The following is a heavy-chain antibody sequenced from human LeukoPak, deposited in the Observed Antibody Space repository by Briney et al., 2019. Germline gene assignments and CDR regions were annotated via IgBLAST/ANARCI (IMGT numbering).Heavy chain of an antibody. CDR2: IRAYNGNT. V-gene: IGHV1-18*01. Sequence: GASVKGSCKASGYTLTCYGISWVRQAPGQGLEWMGWIRAYNGNTNYAQKLQGRVTMTTDTSTSTAYMELRSLRSDDTAVYYCARAPHAQYCSSTSCHYDYWGQGTLVTVSS. D-gene: IGHD2-2*01. CDR1: GYTLTCYG. CDR3: ARAPHAQYCSSTSCHYDY. J-gene: IGHJ4*02.